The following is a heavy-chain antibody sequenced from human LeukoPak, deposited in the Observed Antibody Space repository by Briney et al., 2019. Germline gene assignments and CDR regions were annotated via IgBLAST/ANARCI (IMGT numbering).Heavy chain of an antibody. CDR2: INAANGNT. J-gene: IGHJ4*02. CDR1: GYTFTSYA. V-gene: IGHV1-3*01. D-gene: IGHD6-19*01. Sequence: ASVKVSCKASGYTFTSYAVHWARQAPGQRLEWMGWINAANGNTKYSQKFQGRVTITRDTSASTAYMELSSLRSEDTAVYYCARDKGSGWGNYFDYWGQGTLVTVSS. CDR3: ARDKGSGWGNYFDY.